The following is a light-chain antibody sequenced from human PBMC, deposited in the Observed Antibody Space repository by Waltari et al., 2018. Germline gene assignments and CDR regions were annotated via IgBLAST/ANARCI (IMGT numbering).Light chain of an antibody. J-gene: IGLJ3*02. CDR1: TSNIGKNP. CDR2: YND. Sequence: QSVLTQPPSMSEAPRQRVTISCFGSTSNIGKNPVSWYQQLPGKAPKFLIYYNDLKPSWVSARFSGSKSGTSASLTISELQSEDEPDYFCASWDDSLNGPVFGGGTKVTVL. V-gene: IGLV1-36*01. CDR3: ASWDDSLNGPV.